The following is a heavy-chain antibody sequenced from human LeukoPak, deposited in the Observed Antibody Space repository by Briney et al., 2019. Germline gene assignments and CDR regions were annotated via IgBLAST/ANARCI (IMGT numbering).Heavy chain of an antibody. V-gene: IGHV4-39*07. J-gene: IGHJ4*02. CDR3: ARCMVRGVSITD. D-gene: IGHD3-10*01. Sequence: SETLSLTCTVSGGSISSSSYYWGWIRQPPGKGLEWIGSIYYSGSTYYNPSLKSRVTISVDTSKNQFSLKLSSVTAADTAVYYCARCMVRGVSITDWGQGTLVTVSS. CDR1: GGSISSSSYY. CDR2: IYYSGST.